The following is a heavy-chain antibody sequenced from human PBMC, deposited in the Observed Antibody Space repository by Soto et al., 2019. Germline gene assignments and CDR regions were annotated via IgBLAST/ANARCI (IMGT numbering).Heavy chain of an antibody. CDR2: IYYTGST. V-gene: IGHV4-31*03. J-gene: IGHJ6*02. CDR1: GGSISSGGYY. D-gene: IGHD3-10*01. Sequence: QVHLQESGPGLVKPSETLSLTCSVSGGSISSGGYYWSWIRQHPGKGLEWIGNIYYTGSTDYNSSRKSRVALSVDTSKNQFSLKLNSVTAADTAVYYCARDLWFGESNYGMDVWGQGTTVTVSS. CDR3: ARDLWFGESNYGMDV.